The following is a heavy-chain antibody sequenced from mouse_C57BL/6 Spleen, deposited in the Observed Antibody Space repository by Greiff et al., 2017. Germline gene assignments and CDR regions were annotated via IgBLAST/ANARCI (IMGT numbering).Heavy chain of an antibody. CDR3: ARLAVVAGDYAMDY. J-gene: IGHJ4*01. CDR2: IYPGDGDT. D-gene: IGHD1-1*01. Sequence: QVQLKQSGAELVKPGASVKISCKASGYAFSSYWMNWVKQRPGKGLEWIGQIYPGDGDTNYNGKFKGKATLTADKSSSTAYMQLSSLTSEDSAVYFCARLAVVAGDYAMDYWGQGTSVTVSS. CDR1: GYAFSSYW. V-gene: IGHV1-80*01.